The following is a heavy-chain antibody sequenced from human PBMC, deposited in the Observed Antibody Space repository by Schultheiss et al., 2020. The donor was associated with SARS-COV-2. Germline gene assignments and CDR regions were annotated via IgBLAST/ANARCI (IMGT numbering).Heavy chain of an antibody. CDR2: MCHTGYT. CDR3: ARAHPDCSGGTCGRGWFDP. CDR1: GYSISSGYC. V-gene: IGHV4-38-2*01. Sequence: SETLSLTCAVSGYSISSGYCWGWIRQPPGRGLEWIGSMCHTGYTYHNPSLRSRITISVDTSKNQFSLKLSSVTAADTAVYYCARAHPDCSGGTCGRGWFDPWGQGTLVTVSS. J-gene: IGHJ5*02. D-gene: IGHD2-15*01.